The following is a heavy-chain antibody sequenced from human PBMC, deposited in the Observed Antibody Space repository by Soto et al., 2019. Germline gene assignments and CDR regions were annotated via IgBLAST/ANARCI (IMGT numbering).Heavy chain of an antibody. V-gene: IGHV4-39*01. CDR2: IYYSGST. CDR3: ASGYCSGGSCYRGLYYYYGMDV. D-gene: IGHD2-15*01. Sequence: QLQLQESGPGLVKPSETLSLTCTVSGGSISSSSYYWGWIRQPPGKGLEWIGSIYYSGSTYYNPSLKRRVTISVDTSKNQFSLKLSSVTAADTAVYYCASGYCSGGSCYRGLYYYYGMDVWGQGNTVTVSS. CDR1: GGSISSSSYY. J-gene: IGHJ6*02.